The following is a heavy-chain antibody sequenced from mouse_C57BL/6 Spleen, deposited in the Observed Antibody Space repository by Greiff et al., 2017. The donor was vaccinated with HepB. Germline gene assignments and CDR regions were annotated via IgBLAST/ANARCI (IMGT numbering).Heavy chain of an antibody. Sequence: EVKVVESGGGLVQPGGSLKLSCAASGFTFSDYYMYWVRQTPEKRLEWVAYISNGGGSTYYPDTVKGRFTISRDNAKNTLYLQMSRLKSEDTAMYYCARQDYGSSYKYFDVWGTGTTVTVSS. D-gene: IGHD1-1*01. V-gene: IGHV5-12*01. CDR1: GFTFSDYY. J-gene: IGHJ1*03. CDR2: ISNGGGST. CDR3: ARQDYGSSYKYFDV.